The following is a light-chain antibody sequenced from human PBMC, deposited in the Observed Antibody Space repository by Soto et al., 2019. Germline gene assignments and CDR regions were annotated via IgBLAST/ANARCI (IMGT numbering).Light chain of an antibody. Sequence: DIQMTQSPSSLSASVGDRVTITCRAGQSISSYLNWYQQKPGKAPKLLIYAASSLQSGVPSRFSGSGSGTDFTLTISSLQPEDFATYYCQQSFTTPYVAFGQGTKVDI. CDR1: QSISSY. CDR3: QQSFTTPYVA. V-gene: IGKV1-39*01. CDR2: AAS. J-gene: IGKJ1*01.